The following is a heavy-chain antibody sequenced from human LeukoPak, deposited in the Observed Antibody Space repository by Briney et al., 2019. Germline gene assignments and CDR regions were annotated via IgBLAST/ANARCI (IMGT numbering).Heavy chain of an antibody. J-gene: IGHJ3*02. CDR1: GGTFSSYA. CDR2: IIPILGIA. CDR3: ARDRELTSMVATSVAFDI. V-gene: IGHV1-69*04. Sequence: WASAKVSCKASGGTFSSYAISWVRQAPGQGLEWMGRIIPILGIANYAQKFQGRVTITADKSTSTAYMELSSLRSEDTAVYYCARDRELTSMVATSVAFDIWGQGTMVTVSS. D-gene: IGHD5-12*01.